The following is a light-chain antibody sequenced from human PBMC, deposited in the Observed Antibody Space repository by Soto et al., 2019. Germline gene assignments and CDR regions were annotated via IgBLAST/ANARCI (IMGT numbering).Light chain of an antibody. CDR3: RQRQSWHRT. V-gene: IGKV3D-11*02. Sequence: EIVMTQSPTILSVSPGERATLSCMASHSVSGDLAWCHQNPGQAPRLLIYDAYNRAAGVPPRFSAGGAETDFTVAISDVQHEDFAVYYCRQRQSWHRTFGQVTKVDI. J-gene: IGKJ1*01. CDR2: DAY. CDR1: HSVSGD.